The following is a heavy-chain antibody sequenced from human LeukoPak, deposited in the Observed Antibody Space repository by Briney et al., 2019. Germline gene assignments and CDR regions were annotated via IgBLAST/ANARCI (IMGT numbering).Heavy chain of an antibody. CDR1: GFTFSSYS. J-gene: IGHJ4*02. Sequence: GGSLRLSCAASGFTFSSYSMNWVRQAPGKGLEWVSYISSSSSTIYYADSVKGRFTISRDNAKNSLYLQMNSLRAEDTAVYYCAREGHLLWFGELLPGMNGFDYWGQGTLVTVSS. D-gene: IGHD3-10*01. V-gene: IGHV3-48*01. CDR2: ISSSSSTI. CDR3: AREGHLLWFGELLPGMNGFDY.